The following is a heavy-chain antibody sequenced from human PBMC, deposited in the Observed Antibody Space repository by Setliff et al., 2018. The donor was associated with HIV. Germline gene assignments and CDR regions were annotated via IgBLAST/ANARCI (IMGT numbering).Heavy chain of an antibody. V-gene: IGHV1-8*02. D-gene: IGHD3-22*01. CDR2: MNPNSGNT. Sequence: WASVKVSCKASGYTFTSYDINWVRQATGQGLEWMGWMNPNSGNTGYAQKFQARVTMTRDTSISTAYMELSSLTSEDTAVYYCAKDRGSDPYDPIDYWGQGTLVTVSS. J-gene: IGHJ4*02. CDR3: AKDRGSDPYDPIDY. CDR1: GYTFTSYD.